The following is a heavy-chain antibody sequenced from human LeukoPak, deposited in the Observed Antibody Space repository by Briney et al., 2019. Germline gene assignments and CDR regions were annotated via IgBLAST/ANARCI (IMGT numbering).Heavy chain of an antibody. CDR1: GYTFTSYD. V-gene: IGHV1-8*02. Sequence: ASVKVSCTASGYTFTSYDINWVRQAPGQGLEWMGWMNSNSGNTGYAQKFQGRVTMTSNTSISTAYMELSSLRSEDTAVYYCARGISHYYYYYYYMDVWGKGTTVTISS. CDR2: MNSNSGNT. D-gene: IGHD3-10*01. J-gene: IGHJ6*03. CDR3: ARGISHYYYYYYYMDV.